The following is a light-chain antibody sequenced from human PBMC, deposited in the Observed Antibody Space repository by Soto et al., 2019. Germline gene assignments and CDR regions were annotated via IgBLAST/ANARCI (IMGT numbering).Light chain of an antibody. V-gene: IGKV2-30*01. J-gene: IGKJ1*01. CDR2: KVS. CDR3: MQGTHWPRT. Sequence: DVVMTQSPLSLPVILGQPASISCRSCQSIVYSDGTTDLNWFHQRPGQSPRRLIYKVSNRDSGVPDRFSGSGSGTDFTLTISRVEAEDVGVYYCMQGTHWPRTFGQGTKVEIK. CDR1: QSIVYSDGTTD.